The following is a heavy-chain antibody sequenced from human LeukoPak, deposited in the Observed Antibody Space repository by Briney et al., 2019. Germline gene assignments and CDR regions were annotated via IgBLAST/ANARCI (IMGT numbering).Heavy chain of an antibody. D-gene: IGHD1-1*01. V-gene: IGHV3-23*01. Sequence: QSGGSLRLSCAASGFTFSTYSMSWVRQAPGKGLEWVSTVGRGGGDTYYADSVRGRFTISKDSSKNTLQMNSLSADDAAMYYCVKHSGGVYGNSDYWGQGILVTVSS. CDR1: GFTFSTYS. J-gene: IGHJ4*02. CDR2: VGRGGGDT. CDR3: VKHSGGVYGNSDY.